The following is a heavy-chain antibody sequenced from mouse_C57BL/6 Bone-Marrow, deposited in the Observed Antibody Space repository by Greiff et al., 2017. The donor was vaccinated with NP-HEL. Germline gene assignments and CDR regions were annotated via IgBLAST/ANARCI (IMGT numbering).Heavy chain of an antibody. CDR2: ISDGGSYT. D-gene: IGHD2-3*01. J-gene: IGHJ3*01. Sequence: EVQLVESGGGLVKPGGSLKLSCAASGFTFSSYAMSWVRQTPEKRLEWVATISDGGSYTYYPDNVKGRFTISRDNAKNNLYLQMSHLKSEDTAMYYCARDYDGYLWFAYWGQGTLVTVSA. CDR1: GFTFSSYA. CDR3: ARDYDGYLWFAY. V-gene: IGHV5-4*01.